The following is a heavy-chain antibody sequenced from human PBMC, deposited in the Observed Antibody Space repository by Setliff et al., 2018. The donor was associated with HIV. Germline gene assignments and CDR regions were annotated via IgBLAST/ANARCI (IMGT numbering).Heavy chain of an antibody. V-gene: IGHV1-69*13. CDR1: GGTFSSYA. J-gene: IGHJ2*01. D-gene: IGHD3-10*01. CDR3: ARDDHYYDSGSYYSDWYFDL. Sequence: SVKVSCKASGGTFSSYAISWVRQAPGQGLEWMGGIIPIFGSTKYAQKFQGGVTITADESTSTADMELSSLRSEDTAVYYCARDDHYYDSGSYYSDWYFDLWGRGTLVTVSS. CDR2: IIPIFGST.